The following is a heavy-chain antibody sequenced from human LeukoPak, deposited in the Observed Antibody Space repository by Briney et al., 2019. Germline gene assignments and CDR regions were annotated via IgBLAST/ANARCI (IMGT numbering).Heavy chain of an antibody. Sequence: GGSLRLSCAASGFTFSSYGMHWVRQAPGKGLEWVAVIWYDGSNKYYADSVKGRFTIPRDNSKNTLYLQMNSLRAEDTAVYYCARDRWVVRGVIDYWGQGTLVTVSS. CDR2: IWYDGSNK. CDR1: GFTFSSYG. D-gene: IGHD3-10*01. V-gene: IGHV3-33*08. J-gene: IGHJ4*02. CDR3: ARDRWVVRGVIDY.